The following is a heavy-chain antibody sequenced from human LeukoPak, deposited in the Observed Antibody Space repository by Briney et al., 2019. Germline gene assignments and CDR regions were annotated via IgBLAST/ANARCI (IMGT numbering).Heavy chain of an antibody. CDR3: ARAMLSMASTFDY. J-gene: IGHJ4*02. Sequence: GGSLRLSCAASGFTFSSYAMSWVRQAPGKGLEWVSAISGSGGSTYYADSVKGRFTISRDNSKNTLYLQMNSLRAEDTVVYYCARAMLSMASTFDYWGQGTLVTVSS. CDR1: GFTFSSYA. CDR2: ISGSGGST. D-gene: IGHD6-19*01. V-gene: IGHV3-23*01.